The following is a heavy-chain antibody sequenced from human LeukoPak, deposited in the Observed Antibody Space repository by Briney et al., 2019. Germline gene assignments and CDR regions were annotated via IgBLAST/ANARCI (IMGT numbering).Heavy chain of an antibody. J-gene: IGHJ4*02. V-gene: IGHV4-39*07. CDR1: GGSISSSSYY. Sequence: PSETLSLTCTVSGGSISSSSYYWGWIRQPPGKGLEWIGEIYHSGSTNYNPSLKSRVTISVDKSKNQFSLKLSSVTAADTAVYYCARDVDSNYKGENYFDYWGQGTLVTVSS. CDR2: IYHSGST. CDR3: ARDVDSNYKGENYFDY. D-gene: IGHD4-11*01.